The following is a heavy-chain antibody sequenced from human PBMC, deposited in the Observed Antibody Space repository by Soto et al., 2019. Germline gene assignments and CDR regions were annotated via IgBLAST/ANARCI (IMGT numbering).Heavy chain of an antibody. CDR1: GGTFNGYY. CDR3: ARVYSYDYVWGNYRYSARNYGLDV. J-gene: IGHJ6*02. Sequence: SETLSLTCAVYGGTFNGYYWTWIRQAPGKGLEWIGEVNHSGSTNYHPSLKSRVTISEDTSKKQFSLKLTSVTAADTAVYFCARVYSYDYVWGNYRYSARNYGLDVWGQGTTVTAP. D-gene: IGHD3-16*01. CDR2: VNHSGST. V-gene: IGHV4-34*01.